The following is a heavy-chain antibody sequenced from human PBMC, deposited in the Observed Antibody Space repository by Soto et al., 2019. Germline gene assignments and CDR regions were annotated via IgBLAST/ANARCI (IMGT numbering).Heavy chain of an antibody. CDR2: VSYDGTNK. D-gene: IGHD3-10*01. Sequence: QVQLVESGGGVVQPGRSLRLSCAASGFTFNNFAMHWVRQAPGKGLEWVAVVSYDGTNKYYTDSVKGRFTISRDNSKNSIYLQMNSPRTEDTAVYYCARSEYLALGNSGSSEYWGQGTLVTVSS. CDR1: GFTFNNFA. J-gene: IGHJ4*02. V-gene: IGHV3-30*10. CDR3: ARSEYLALGNSGSSEY.